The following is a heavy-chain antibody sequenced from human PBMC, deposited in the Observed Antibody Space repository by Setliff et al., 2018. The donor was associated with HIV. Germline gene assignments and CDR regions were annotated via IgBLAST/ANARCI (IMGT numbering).Heavy chain of an antibody. CDR2: IGNKASSYTA. J-gene: IGHJ6*02. CDR1: GFTFSDYY. CDR3: ARDLDPYFAMAV. V-gene: IGHV3-72*01. Sequence: GGSLRLSCAASGFTFSDYYTDWVRQAPGKGLEWVGRIGNKASSYTAEYAASVKGRFTISRDDSMNSLHLQMNSLKIEDTAVYYCARDLDPYFAMAVWGQGTTVTVSS.